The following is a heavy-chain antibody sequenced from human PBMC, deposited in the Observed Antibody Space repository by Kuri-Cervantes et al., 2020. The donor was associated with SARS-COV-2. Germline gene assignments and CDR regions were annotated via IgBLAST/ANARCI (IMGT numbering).Heavy chain of an antibody. Sequence: ASVKVSCKAFGYTFTSYAISWVRQAPGQGLEWMGWISTYNGNTNYAQKLQGRVTMTTDTSTSTAYMELRSLRSDDTAVYYRARDYYDSSGYAGYYYYYGMDVWGQGTTVTVSS. CDR3: ARDYYDSSGYAGYYYYYGMDV. D-gene: IGHD3-22*01. CDR1: GYTFTSYA. J-gene: IGHJ6*02. CDR2: ISTYNGNT. V-gene: IGHV1-18*04.